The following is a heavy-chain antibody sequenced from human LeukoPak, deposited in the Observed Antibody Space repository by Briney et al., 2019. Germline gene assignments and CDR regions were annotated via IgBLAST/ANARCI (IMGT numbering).Heavy chain of an antibody. CDR2: INHGGST. V-gene: IGHV4-34*01. CDR3: ARGPCTSTRCYGMDV. CDR1: GGSFSGYC. Sequence: SETLSLTCAVYGGSFSGYCWSWIRQPPGKGLGWIGEINHGGSTNYNPSLKSRVTISVDTSKNQLSLKLSSVTAADTAVYYCARGPCTSTRCYGMDVWGQGTTVTVSS. D-gene: IGHD2-2*01. J-gene: IGHJ6*02.